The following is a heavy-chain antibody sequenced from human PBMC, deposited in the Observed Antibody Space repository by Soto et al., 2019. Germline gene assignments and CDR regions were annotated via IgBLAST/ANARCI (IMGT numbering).Heavy chain of an antibody. V-gene: IGHV4-34*01. J-gene: IGHJ5*02. CDR1: GGYFSGYY. CDR3: ARRASRYCSSTSCYTGVWFEP. D-gene: IGHD2-2*02. CDR2: INHTGST. Sequence: SQTLSLTCAVEGGYFSGYYGIWIRQPPGKGLEWIGEINHTGSTNYNPSLKSRVTISVDTSKNQFSLKLSSVTAADTAVYYCARRASRYCSSTSCYTGVWFEPWGQGTLVTVSS.